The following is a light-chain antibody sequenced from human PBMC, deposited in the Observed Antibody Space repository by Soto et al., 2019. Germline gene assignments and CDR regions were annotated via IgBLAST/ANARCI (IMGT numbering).Light chain of an antibody. V-gene: IGLV1-51*01. CDR3: GTWDISLSGVV. CDR1: NSNIGNNY. Sequence: QSVLTQPPSVSAASGQKVTISCSGSNSNIGNNYVSWYQQLPGTAPKLLIYDNNERPSGIPDRFSGSKSATSATLSITGLQTGDEADYYCGTWDISLSGVVFGGGTKLTVL. J-gene: IGLJ2*01. CDR2: DNN.